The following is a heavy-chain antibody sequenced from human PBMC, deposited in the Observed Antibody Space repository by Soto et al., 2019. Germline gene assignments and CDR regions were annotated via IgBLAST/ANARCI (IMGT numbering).Heavy chain of an antibody. D-gene: IGHD3-22*01. V-gene: IGHV5-10-1*01. J-gene: IGHJ4*02. CDR1: GYSFTSYW. Sequence: PGESLKISCKGSGYSFTSYWISWVRQMPGKGLEWMGRIDPSDSYTNYSPSFQGHVTISADKSISTAYLLWSSLKASDTAMYYCARGWDHYYDSSGSLDYWGQGTLVTVSS. CDR3: ARGWDHYYDSSGSLDY. CDR2: IDPSDSYT.